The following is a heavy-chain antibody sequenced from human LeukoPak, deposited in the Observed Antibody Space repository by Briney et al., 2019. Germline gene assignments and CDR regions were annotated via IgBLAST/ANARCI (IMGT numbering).Heavy chain of an antibody. CDR2: ISGGGGST. CDR3: ARDLDGDYYFYYMDV. D-gene: IGHD5-24*01. V-gene: IGHV3-23*01. CDR1: GFTFCSFA. Sequence: GGSLTLSCEGSGFTFCSFAMTWVRQAPGKGLEWVSAISGGGGSTYYAQSVRGRFTLSRDNSKKSVFVQMDSLRTDDTDVYYCARDLDGDYYFYYMDVWGNGTTVIVS. J-gene: IGHJ6*03.